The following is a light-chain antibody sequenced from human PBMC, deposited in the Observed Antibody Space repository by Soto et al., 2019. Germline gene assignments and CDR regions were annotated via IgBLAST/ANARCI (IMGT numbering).Light chain of an antibody. CDR2: STN. CDR1: SGSVSTSYY. Sequence: QTVVTQEPSFSVSPGRTVTLTCGLSSGSVSTSYYPSWYQQTPGQAPRTLIYSTNTRSCGVPDRFSGSILGNKAALTITGAQADDESDYYCVLYMGSGISVFGGGTKLTVL. CDR3: VLYMGSGISV. J-gene: IGLJ3*02. V-gene: IGLV8-61*01.